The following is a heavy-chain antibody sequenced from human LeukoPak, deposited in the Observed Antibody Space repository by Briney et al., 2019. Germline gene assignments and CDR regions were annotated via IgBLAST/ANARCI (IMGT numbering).Heavy chain of an antibody. CDR1: GDSFSGYY. CDR3: ARVSSAGIWDY. Sequence: SETLSLTCTVSGDSFSGYYLSWIRQPAGKGLEWIGRIYTSGSTNYNPSLKSRVTMSVDTSKNQFSLKLSSVTAADTAVYYCARVSSAGIWDYWGQGTLVTVSS. D-gene: IGHD6-19*01. V-gene: IGHV4-4*07. CDR2: IYTSGST. J-gene: IGHJ4*02.